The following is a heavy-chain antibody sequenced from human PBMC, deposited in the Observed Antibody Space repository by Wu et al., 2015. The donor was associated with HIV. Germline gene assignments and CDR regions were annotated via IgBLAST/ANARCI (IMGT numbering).Heavy chain of an antibody. Sequence: QVQLVQSGAEVKKPGSSVKVSCKASGGTFSSYAISWVRQAPGQGLEWMGGIIPIFGTANYAQKFQGRVTITTDESTSTAYMELSSLRSEDTAVYYCARGGPPFVDIVATIKGQMGWFDPGAREPWSPSPQ. V-gene: IGHV1-69*05. D-gene: IGHD5-12*01. CDR3: ARGGPPFVDIVATIKGQMGWFDP. CDR2: IIPIFGTA. CDR1: GGTFSSYA. J-gene: IGHJ5*02.